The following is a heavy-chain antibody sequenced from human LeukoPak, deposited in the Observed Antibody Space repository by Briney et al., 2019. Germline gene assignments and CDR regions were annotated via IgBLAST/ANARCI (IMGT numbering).Heavy chain of an antibody. CDR3: AKDHVLLWFGELSGNWFDP. V-gene: IGHV3-30*02. CDR1: GFTFSSYG. D-gene: IGHD3-10*01. J-gene: IGHJ5*02. CDR2: IRYDGSNK. Sequence: PGGSLRLSCAASGFTFSSYGMRWVRQAPGKGLEWVAFIRYDGSNKYYADSVKGRFTISRDNSKNTLYLQMNSLRAEDTAVYYCAKDHVLLWFGELSGNWFDPWGQGTLVTVSS.